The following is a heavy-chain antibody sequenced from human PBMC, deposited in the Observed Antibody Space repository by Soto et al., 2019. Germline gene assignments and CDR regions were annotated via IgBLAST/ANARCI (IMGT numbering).Heavy chain of an antibody. CDR2: ISHSETT. CDR3: AGFGVGDRDDK. J-gene: IGHJ4*02. CDR1: GSYITSGDYH. V-gene: IGHV4-30-4*01. D-gene: IGHD2-8*01. Sequence: SETLSLTGSVTGSYITSGDYHWNWIRQAPGKGLEWIGYISHSETTYYSTALKNRIIISSDFSMNQFSLRLNSVTAADTAVYFCAGFGVGDRDDKWGQGTLVTVSS.